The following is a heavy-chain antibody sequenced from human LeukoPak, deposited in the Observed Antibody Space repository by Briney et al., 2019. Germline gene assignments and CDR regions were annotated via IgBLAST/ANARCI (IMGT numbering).Heavy chain of an antibody. V-gene: IGHV4-39*01. J-gene: IGHJ4*02. CDR3: ARHVGYCNGGSRYYFDY. CDR1: GGSISSSSYY. Sequence: PSETLSLTCTVSGGSISSSSYYWGWIRQPPGKGLEWIGSIYYSGSTHYNPSLKSRVTISVDTSKHQFSLKLSSVTAADTAVYYCARHVGYCNGGSRYYFDYWGQGTLVTVSS. D-gene: IGHD2-15*01. CDR2: IYYSGST.